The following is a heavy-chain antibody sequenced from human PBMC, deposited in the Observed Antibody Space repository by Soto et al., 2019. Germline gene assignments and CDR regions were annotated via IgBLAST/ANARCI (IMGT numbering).Heavy chain of an antibody. D-gene: IGHD3-10*01. V-gene: IGHV4-34*01. J-gene: IGHJ5*01. Sequence: QVQLQQWGAGLLKPSETLSLTCAVYGGSFSGYYWSWIRQPPGKGLEWIGEINHSGSTNYNPSLKGRAPITVDTIKDQFSLNLCSVNATYTAVDYWARGAITMVRGGGRLFHSWGQGTLVTVSS. CDR1: GGSFSGYY. CDR3: ARGAITMVRGGGRLFHS. CDR2: INHSGST.